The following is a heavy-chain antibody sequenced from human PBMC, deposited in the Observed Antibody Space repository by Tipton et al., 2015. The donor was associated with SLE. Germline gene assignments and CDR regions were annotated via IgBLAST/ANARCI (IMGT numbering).Heavy chain of an antibody. J-gene: IGHJ3*02. CDR2: IYSGGST. V-gene: IGHV3-53*04. CDR1: GFTVSSNY. CDR3: ARASSGWYLDI. D-gene: IGHD6-19*01. Sequence: SLRLSSAASGFTVSSNYVSWVRQAPGKGLEWVSVIYSGGSTYYADSVKGRFTISRHNSKNTLYLQMNGLRAEDTAVYYCARASSGWYLDIWGQGTMVTVSS.